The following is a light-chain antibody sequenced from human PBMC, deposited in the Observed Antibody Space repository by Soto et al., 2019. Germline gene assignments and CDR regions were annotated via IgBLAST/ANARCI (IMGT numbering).Light chain of an antibody. J-gene: IGKJ5*01. Sequence: NVLRLSPGTRSLSPRERATRSCRASQSVSSSFLAWYQQKPGQAPRLLISGASSRATGIPDRFSGSGSGTDFTLTISRLEPEDFAVYFCQQYSDLPMTFGQGTRLEI. CDR1: QSVSSSF. V-gene: IGKV3-20*01. CDR3: QQYSDLPMT. CDR2: GAS.